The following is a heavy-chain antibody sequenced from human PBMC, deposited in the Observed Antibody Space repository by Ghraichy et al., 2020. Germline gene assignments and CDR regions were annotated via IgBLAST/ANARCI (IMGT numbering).Heavy chain of an antibody. CDR2: IYHSGSS. V-gene: IGHV4-4*02. J-gene: IGHJ4*02. CDR1: GGSISSSIW. Sequence: AGSLRLSCAVSGGSISSSIWRYWLRQPPGKGLWLIGEIYHSGSSNYNPSLKSRVTMSVDKSKNQLSLNLTSVTAADTAVYYCAKCPFGELFLDSWGRGILVTVSS. D-gene: IGHD3-10*01. CDR3: AKCPFGELFLDS.